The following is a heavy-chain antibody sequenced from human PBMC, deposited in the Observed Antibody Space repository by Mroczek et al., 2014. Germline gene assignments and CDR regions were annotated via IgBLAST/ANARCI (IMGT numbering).Heavy chain of an antibody. CDR3: ARVDDRNYYGMDV. CDR1: GGSISSGGYY. Sequence: KESGPGLVKPSQTLSLTCTVSGGSISSGGYYWSWIRQHPGKGLEWIGYIYYSGSTYYNPSLKSRVTISVDTSKNQFSLKLSSVTAADTAVYYCARVDDRNYYGMDVWGQGTTVTVSS. D-gene: IGHD1-14*01. CDR2: IYYSGST. V-gene: IGHV4-31*03. J-gene: IGHJ6*02.